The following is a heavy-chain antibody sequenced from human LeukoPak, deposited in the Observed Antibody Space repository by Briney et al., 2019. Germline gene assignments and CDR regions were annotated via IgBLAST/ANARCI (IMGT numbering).Heavy chain of an antibody. CDR1: GGSISSSSYY. CDR3: DAYQLLSEAYYYYMDV. J-gene: IGHJ6*03. D-gene: IGHD2-2*01. V-gene: IGHV4-39*01. CDR2: IYYSGST. Sequence: SETLSLTCTVSGGSISSSSYYWGWIRQPPGKGLEWIGSIYYSGSTYYNPSLKSRVTISVDTSKNQFSLKLSSVTAADTAVYYCDAYQLLSEAYYYYMDVWGKGTTVTVSS.